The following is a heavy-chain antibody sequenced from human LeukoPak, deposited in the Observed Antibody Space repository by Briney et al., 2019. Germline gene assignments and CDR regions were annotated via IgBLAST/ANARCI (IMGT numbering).Heavy chain of an antibody. CDR2: IYHSGST. Sequence: SETLSLTCAVSGGSISSSNWWSWVRQPPGKGLEWIGEIYHSGSTNYNPSLKSRVTISVDKSKNQFSLKLSSVTAADTAVYYCARSPEIAVAGTSYFDYWGQGTLVTVSS. J-gene: IGHJ4*02. D-gene: IGHD6-19*01. CDR1: GGSISSSNW. CDR3: ARSPEIAVAGTSYFDY. V-gene: IGHV4-4*02.